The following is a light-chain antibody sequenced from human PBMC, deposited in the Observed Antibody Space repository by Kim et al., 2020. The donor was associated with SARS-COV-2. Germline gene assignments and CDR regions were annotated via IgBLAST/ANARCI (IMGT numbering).Light chain of an antibody. CDR2: DVS. V-gene: IGLV2-14*03. CDR3: SSYTSSSTRV. Sequence: GQSITISCTGTSRDVGGYNYVSWYQQHPGKAPNLMIYDVSNRPSGVSNRFSGSKSGNTASLTISGLQAEDEADYYCSSYTSSSTRVFGGGTKLTVL. CDR1: SRDVGGYNY. J-gene: IGLJ3*02.